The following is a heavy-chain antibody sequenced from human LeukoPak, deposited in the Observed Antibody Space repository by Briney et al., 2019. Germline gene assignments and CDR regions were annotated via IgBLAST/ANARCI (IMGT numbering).Heavy chain of an antibody. CDR2: IYYSGRT. Sequence: PSETLSLTCSVSGASISSSSYYWGWIRQPPGKGLEWIGSIYYSGRTYYNPSLKSRVTISVDTSKNQFSLKLSSVTAADTAVYYCARGQRGYCSSTSCQNYYYGMDVWGQGTTVTVSS. CDR3: ARGQRGYCSSTSCQNYYYGMDV. CDR1: GASISSSSYY. V-gene: IGHV4-39*01. J-gene: IGHJ6*02. D-gene: IGHD2-2*01.